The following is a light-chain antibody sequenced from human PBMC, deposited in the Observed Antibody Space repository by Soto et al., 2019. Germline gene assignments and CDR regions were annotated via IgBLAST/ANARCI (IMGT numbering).Light chain of an antibody. Sequence: DVVLTQSPLSLPVTPGESASISCRSRQSLLYSNGYNYLDWYLQKPGQSPQLLIYMGSNRASGVPERFSGSGSGTHFTLKISRVEAEDVGIYYCMQGLQDLTFGQGTRLEIK. CDR2: MGS. J-gene: IGKJ5*01. CDR1: QSLLYSNGYNY. CDR3: MQGLQDLT. V-gene: IGKV2-28*01.